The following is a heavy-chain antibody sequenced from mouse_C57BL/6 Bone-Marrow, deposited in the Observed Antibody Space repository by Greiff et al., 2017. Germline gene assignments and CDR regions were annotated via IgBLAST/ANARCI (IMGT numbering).Heavy chain of an antibody. CDR3: ARRDWDVVDY. CDR1: GYAFTNYL. V-gene: IGHV1-54*01. CDR2: INPGSGGT. D-gene: IGHD4-1*01. Sequence: VQGVESGAELVRPGTSVKVSCKASGYAFTNYLIEWVKQRPGQGLEWIGVINPGSGGTNYNEKFKGKSTLTADKSSSTAYMQLSSLTSEDSAVYFCARRDWDVVDYWGQGTTLTVSS. J-gene: IGHJ2*01.